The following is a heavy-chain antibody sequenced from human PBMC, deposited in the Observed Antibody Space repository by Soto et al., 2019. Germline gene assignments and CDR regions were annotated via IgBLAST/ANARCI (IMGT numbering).Heavy chain of an antibody. J-gene: IGHJ4*02. D-gene: IGHD2-15*01. V-gene: IGHV4-31*03. CDR1: GGSISSGGYY. Sequence: SETLSLTCTVSGGSISSGGYYWSWIRQHPGNGLEWIGYIYYSGSTYYNPSLKSRVTISVDTSKNQFSLKLSSVTAADTAVYYCATMGTPATGLYFFDYWGQGSLVTVSS. CDR3: ATMGTPATGLYFFDY. CDR2: IYYSGST.